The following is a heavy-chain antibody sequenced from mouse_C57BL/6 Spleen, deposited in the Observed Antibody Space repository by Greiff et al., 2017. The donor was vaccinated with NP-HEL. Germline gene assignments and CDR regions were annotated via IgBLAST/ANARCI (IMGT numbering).Heavy chain of an antibody. D-gene: IGHD2-3*01. Sequence: VQLQQSGAELVRPGSSVKLSCKASGYTFTSYWMDWVKQRPGQGLEWIGNIYPSDSETHYNQKFKDKATLTVDKSSSTAYMQLSSLTSEDSAVYYCAREGMGYAMDYWGQGTSVTVSS. CDR3: AREGMGYAMDY. V-gene: IGHV1-61*01. CDR1: GYTFTSYW. CDR2: IYPSDSET. J-gene: IGHJ4*01.